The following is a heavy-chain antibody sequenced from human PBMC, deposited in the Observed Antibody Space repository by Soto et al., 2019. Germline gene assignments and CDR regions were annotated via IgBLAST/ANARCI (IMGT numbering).Heavy chain of an antibody. V-gene: IGHV3-9*01. D-gene: IGHD4-17*01. J-gene: IGHJ4*02. CDR3: VKDFSTDYGVYWVLGFDS. Sequence: EVQLAESGGELVQPGRSLRLSCAASGFTFDDFAMHWVRRPPGKGLEWVSVISWDGRKLGYADSVKGRFTISRDNAEKILYLQMSSLRIEDTAFYYCVKDFSTDYGVYWVLGFDSWGQGTLVTVSS. CDR2: ISWDGRKL. CDR1: GFTFDDFA.